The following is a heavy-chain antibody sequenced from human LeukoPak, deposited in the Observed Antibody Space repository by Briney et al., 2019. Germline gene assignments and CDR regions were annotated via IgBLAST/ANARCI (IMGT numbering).Heavy chain of an antibody. J-gene: IGHJ3*02. Sequence: SETLSLTCTVSGGSVSSGSYYRSWIRQPPGKGLEWIGYIYYSGSTNYNPSLKSRVTISVDTSKNQFSLKLSSVTAADTAVYYCARDSSSRTDAFDIWGQGTMVTVSS. CDR3: ARDSSSRTDAFDI. CDR2: IYYSGST. CDR1: GGSVSSGSYY. D-gene: IGHD6-13*01. V-gene: IGHV4-61*01.